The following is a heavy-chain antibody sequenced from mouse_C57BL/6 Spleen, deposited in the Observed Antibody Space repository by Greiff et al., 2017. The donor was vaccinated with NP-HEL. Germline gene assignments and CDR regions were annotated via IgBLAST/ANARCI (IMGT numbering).Heavy chain of an antibody. V-gene: IGHV1-9*01. CDR2: ILPGSGST. Sequence: LVESGAELMKPGASVKLSCKATGYTFTGYWIEWVKQRPGHGLEWIGEILPGSGSTNYNEKFKGKATFTADTSSNTAYMQLSSLTTEDSASYYCARSPMVTGTYWGQGTLVTVSA. D-gene: IGHD2-2*01. CDR1: GYTFTGYW. J-gene: IGHJ3*01. CDR3: ARSPMVTGTY.